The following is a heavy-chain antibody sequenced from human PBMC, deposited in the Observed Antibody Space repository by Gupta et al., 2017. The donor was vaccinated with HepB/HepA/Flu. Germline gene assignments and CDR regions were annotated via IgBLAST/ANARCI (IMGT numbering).Heavy chain of an antibody. Sequence: QVQLQESGPGLVKPSETLSVTCTVSGDSISTFQWGWIRQPPGKGLEWIGHVHHSGSANLNPSLKSRVIMSVDTSKNEFSLTLTSVTTADTAVYCGARVQTSLSSVDSWGQGTLVTVSS. CDR2: VHHSGSA. CDR3: ARVQTSLSSVDS. CDR1: GDSISTFQ. D-gene: IGHD6-6*01. V-gene: IGHV4-59*01. J-gene: IGHJ5*01.